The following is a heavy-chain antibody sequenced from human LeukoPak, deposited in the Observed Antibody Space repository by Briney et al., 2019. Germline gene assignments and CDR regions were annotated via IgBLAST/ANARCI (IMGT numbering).Heavy chain of an antibody. D-gene: IGHD5-12*01. Sequence: GESLKISCKGSGYSFTSYWIGWVRQMSGKGLEWVGIIDPGDSDTRYSPSLQGQVTISADKSISTAYLQWSSLKASDTGIYYCARVRYSGYDQADYWGQGTLVTVSS. CDR3: ARVRYSGYDQADY. V-gene: IGHV5-51*01. CDR2: IDPGDSDT. J-gene: IGHJ4*02. CDR1: GYSFTSYW.